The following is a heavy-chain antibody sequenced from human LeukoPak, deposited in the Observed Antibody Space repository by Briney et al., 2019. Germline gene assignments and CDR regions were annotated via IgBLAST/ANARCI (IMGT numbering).Heavy chain of an antibody. CDR2: INDNGGRT. CDR1: GFTFSSYA. J-gene: IGHJ4*02. Sequence: GGSLRLPCSASGFTFSSYAMHWVRQAPGKGLEYVSGINDNGGRTHYGDSVKGRFTISRDDSKNTLYLQMSTLGAEDTAVYYCVKDVSGSYTFDYWGQGTLVTVPS. CDR3: VKDVSGSYTFDY. V-gene: IGHV3-64D*09. D-gene: IGHD1-26*01.